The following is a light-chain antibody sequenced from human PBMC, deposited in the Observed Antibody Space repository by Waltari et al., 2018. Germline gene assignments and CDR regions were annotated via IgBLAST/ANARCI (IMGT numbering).Light chain of an antibody. V-gene: IGLV2-23*01. Sequence: QSPLTQPASVSRSPGQSLTISCTGTSSDVGPYQIVSWYQQHPGKAPKLMIYEDYKRPSGVSNRFSGSKSGNTASLTISGLQAEDEADYYCCSYVSGDTWVFGGGTELAVL. CDR2: EDY. J-gene: IGLJ3*02. CDR1: SSDVGPYQI. CDR3: CSYVSGDTWV.